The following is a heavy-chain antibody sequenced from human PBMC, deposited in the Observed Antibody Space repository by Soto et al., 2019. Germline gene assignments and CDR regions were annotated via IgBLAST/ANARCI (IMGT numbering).Heavy chain of an antibody. CDR1: GDSVSSDNW. Sequence: SETLSLTCAVSGDSVSSDNWWSWVRQPPGKGLECIGKIFHSGRTNYNPPLKSRVTISLDKSKNLFSLKLSSVTAADTAVYYCARSPYGDFEDFWGQGTLVTVSS. CDR2: IFHSGRT. V-gene: IGHV4-4*02. J-gene: IGHJ4*02. D-gene: IGHD4-17*01. CDR3: ARSPYGDFEDF.